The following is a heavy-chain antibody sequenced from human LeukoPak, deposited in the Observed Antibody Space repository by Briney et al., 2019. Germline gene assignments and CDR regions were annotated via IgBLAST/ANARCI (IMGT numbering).Heavy chain of an antibody. J-gene: IGHJ4*02. CDR3: ARGRSGHYFDY. V-gene: IGHV3-74*01. CDR1: GLTFRNFW. D-gene: IGHD5-12*01. CDR2: INSDGSST. Sequence: GWSLRLSFASSGLTFRNFWLHWVRQAPGKGRVWVARINSDGSSTSYADSVKGRVTISRDNAKKTLYLQMNSLRAEDTAVYYCARGRSGHYFDYWGQGTLVTVSS.